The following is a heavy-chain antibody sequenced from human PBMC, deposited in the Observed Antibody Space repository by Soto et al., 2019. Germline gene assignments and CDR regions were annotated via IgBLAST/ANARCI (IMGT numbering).Heavy chain of an antibody. Sequence: EVQLVESGGGLVQPGRSLRLSCAASGFTFDDYAMHWVRQAPGKGLEWVSGISWNSGSIGYADSVKGRFTISRDNAKNSLYLQMNSLRAEDTALYYCAKDASPIRDILTGYRDYWGQGTLVTVSS. CDR1: GFTFDDYA. D-gene: IGHD3-9*01. CDR3: AKDASPIRDILTGYRDY. V-gene: IGHV3-9*01. J-gene: IGHJ4*02. CDR2: ISWNSGSI.